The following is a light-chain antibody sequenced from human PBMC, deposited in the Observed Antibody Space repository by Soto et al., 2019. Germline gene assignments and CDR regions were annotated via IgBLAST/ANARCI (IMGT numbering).Light chain of an antibody. J-gene: IGLJ3*02. CDR3: ATWDDSLKGPV. V-gene: IGLV1-44*01. Sequence: QSVLTQPPSVSGTPGQRVTISCSGSSSNIGSKPINWYQHLPGTAPKLLIFTNNRRPSGVPDRFSGSKSGTSGSLAITGLQSADEADYYCATWDDSLKGPVFGGGTKVTVL. CDR2: TNN. CDR1: SSNIGSKP.